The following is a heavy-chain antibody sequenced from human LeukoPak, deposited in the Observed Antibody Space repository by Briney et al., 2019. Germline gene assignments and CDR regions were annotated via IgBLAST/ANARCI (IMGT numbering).Heavy chain of an antibody. CDR2: IKSKTHGGTT. Sequence: GGSLRLSCAASGXTFSNAWMIWVRQAPGKGLEWVGRIKSKTHGGTTDFAASVKGRFTISRDDSKNTLYLQMNSLRTEDTAVYYCTTGPYGDFYFDCWGQGTLVTVSS. CDR1: GXTFSNAW. J-gene: IGHJ4*02. D-gene: IGHD4-17*01. CDR3: TTGPYGDFYFDC. V-gene: IGHV3-15*01.